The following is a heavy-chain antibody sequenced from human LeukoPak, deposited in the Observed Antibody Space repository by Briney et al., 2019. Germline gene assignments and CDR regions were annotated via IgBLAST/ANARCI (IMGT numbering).Heavy chain of an antibody. Sequence: GRSLRLSCAASGFSFDDYGMHWVRQAPGKGLEWVSGISRNSDSIAYADSVRGRFTISRDNAKNSLYLQMNSLRADDTAFYYCAKRGQGFDYWGQGTLVTVSS. CDR2: ISRNSDSI. J-gene: IGHJ4*02. CDR1: GFSFDDYG. CDR3: AKRGQGFDY. D-gene: IGHD3-10*01. V-gene: IGHV3-9*01.